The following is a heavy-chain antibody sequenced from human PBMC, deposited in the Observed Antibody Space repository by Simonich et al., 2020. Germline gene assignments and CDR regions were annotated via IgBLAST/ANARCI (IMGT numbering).Heavy chain of an antibody. Sequence: EVQLVQSGAEVQKPGATVKISCKVSGYTFTDYYMNRVQQAPGKGLEWRGPVDPESGETIYAEKFQGRVTITADTSTDTAYMELSSLRSEDTAVYYCATDTYSSSWYGGGVYWGQGTLVTVSS. D-gene: IGHD6-13*01. CDR1: GYTFTDYY. CDR2: VDPESGET. J-gene: IGHJ4*02. CDR3: ATDTYSSSWYGGGVY. V-gene: IGHV1-69-2*01.